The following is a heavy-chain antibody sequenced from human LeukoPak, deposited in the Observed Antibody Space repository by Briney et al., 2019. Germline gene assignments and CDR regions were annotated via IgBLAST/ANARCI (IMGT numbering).Heavy chain of an antibody. CDR3: ARVHRGYSYGRLDY. Sequence: GGSLRLSCAASGFAFSDYSMNWFRQAPGKGLEWVSYISSSDNTIHYADSVKGRFTISRDNAKNSLYLEMNSLRDEDTAVYYCARVHRGYSYGRLDYWGQGTLVTVSS. CDR1: GFAFSDYS. D-gene: IGHD5-18*01. J-gene: IGHJ4*02. CDR2: ISSSDNTI. V-gene: IGHV3-48*02.